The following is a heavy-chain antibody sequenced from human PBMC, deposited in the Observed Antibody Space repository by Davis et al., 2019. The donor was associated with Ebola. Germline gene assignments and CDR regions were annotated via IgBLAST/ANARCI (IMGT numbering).Heavy chain of an antibody. CDR2: INHSGST. D-gene: IGHD3-16*01. CDR1: GGSFSGYY. Sequence: MPSETLSLTCAVYGGSFSGYYWSWIRQPPGKGLEWIGEINHSGSTNYNPSLKSRVTISVDTSKNQFSLKLSSVTAADTAVYYCARGSLYVWFDPWGQGTLVTVSP. J-gene: IGHJ5*02. CDR3: ARGSLYVWFDP. V-gene: IGHV4-34*01.